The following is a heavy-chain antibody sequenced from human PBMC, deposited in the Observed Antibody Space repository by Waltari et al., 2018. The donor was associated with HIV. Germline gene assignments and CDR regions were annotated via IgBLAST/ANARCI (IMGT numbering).Heavy chain of an antibody. D-gene: IGHD3-16*01. CDR3: ARVYGELWLNYFDY. Sequence: QVQLVQSGAEVKKPGASVNVSCKAYGYALQGYGLHWVRQAPGQRPEWMGRINTNIDETKYSQKFQGRVTITRDTSASTVYMELSSLRSEDTAVYYCARVYGELWLNYFDYWGQGTLVTVSS. J-gene: IGHJ4*02. CDR2: INTNIDET. CDR1: GYALQGYG. V-gene: IGHV1-3*04.